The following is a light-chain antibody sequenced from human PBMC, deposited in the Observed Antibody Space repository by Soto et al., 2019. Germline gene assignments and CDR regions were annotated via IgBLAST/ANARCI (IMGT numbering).Light chain of an antibody. CDR2: EVS. CDR3: TPCSDTARI. CDR1: QSPLYSDGNTY. J-gene: IGKJ5*01. Sequence: DVVMTQSPLSLPFSLGQPASICCRAGQSPLYSDGNTYFYWYVQKAGQAPQPLIYEVSNRFSGVPERFSGSGSRTDFRMKISRVEAVDVLTYYGTPCSDTARIIGQGTRVDIK. V-gene: IGKV2D-29*01.